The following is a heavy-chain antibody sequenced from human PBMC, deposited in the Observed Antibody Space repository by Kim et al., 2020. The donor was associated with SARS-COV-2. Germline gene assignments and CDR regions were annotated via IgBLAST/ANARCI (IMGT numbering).Heavy chain of an antibody. CDR1: GFTLSNYW. Sequence: GWSLRLSCSSSGFTLSNYWMHWVRQAPGRGLVWVSRSNGDGSRPTYADSVKGRFTVSGDNAKNTLYLQMNSLRAEDTAVYYCAKSDWIDPRGQGTLVTVS. J-gene: IGHJ5*02. CDR2: SNGDGSRP. V-gene: IGHV3-74*01. CDR3: AKSDWIDP. D-gene: IGHD3-3*01.